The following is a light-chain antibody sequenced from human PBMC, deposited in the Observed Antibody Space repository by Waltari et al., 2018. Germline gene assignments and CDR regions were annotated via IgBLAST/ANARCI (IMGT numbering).Light chain of an antibody. CDR2: GAS. V-gene: IGKV3-15*01. J-gene: IGKJ1*01. Sequence: EIVLTQSPGTLSLSPGERATLSCRASQSVSSKLAWYQQKPGQAPRLLIYGASTRATGIPARFSGSGSGTEFTLTISSLQSEDFAVYYCHQYNNWPRTFGQGTKVEIK. CDR3: HQYNNWPRT. CDR1: QSVSSK.